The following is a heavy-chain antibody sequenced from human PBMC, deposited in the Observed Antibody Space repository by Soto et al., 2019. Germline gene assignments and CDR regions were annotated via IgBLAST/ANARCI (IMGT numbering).Heavy chain of an antibody. D-gene: IGHD3-3*02. J-gene: IGHJ5*02. Sequence: SETLSLTCTVSGDSISAYSWSWVRQPPGKGLEWIGNIHYNGNTKYSPSLKSRVTISVDTSKNQFSLKLSSVTAADTAVYYCASPKIAFYNWFDPWGQGTLVTVSS. CDR1: GDSISAYS. CDR3: ASPKIAFYNWFDP. CDR2: IHYNGNT. V-gene: IGHV4-59*08.